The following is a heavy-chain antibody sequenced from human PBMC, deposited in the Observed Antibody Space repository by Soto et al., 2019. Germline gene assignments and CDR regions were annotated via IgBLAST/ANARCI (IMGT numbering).Heavy chain of an antibody. CDR2: TYYSGST. CDR1: GGSISSSSYY. CDR3: AATVTTDYYYGMDV. Sequence: PSETLSLTCTVSGGSISSSSYYWGWIRQPPGKGLEWIGSTYYSGSTYYNPSLKSRVTISVDTSKNQFSLKLSSVTAADTAVYYCAATVTTDYYYGMDVWGQGTTVT. D-gene: IGHD4-17*01. J-gene: IGHJ6*02. V-gene: IGHV4-39*01.